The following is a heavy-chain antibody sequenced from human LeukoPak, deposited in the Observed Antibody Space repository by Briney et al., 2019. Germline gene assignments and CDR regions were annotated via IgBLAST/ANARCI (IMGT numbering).Heavy chain of an antibody. CDR1: GYTFTGYY. CDR2: INPSGGST. CDR3: ARGNVVVPAAMALYYYYYMDV. Sequence: GASVKVSCKASGYTFTGYYMHWVRQAPGQGLEWMGIINPSGGSTSYAQKFQGRVTMTRDMSTSTVYMELSSLRSEDTAVYYCARGNVVVPAAMALYYYYYMDVWGKGTTVTVSS. D-gene: IGHD2-2*01. V-gene: IGHV1-46*01. J-gene: IGHJ6*03.